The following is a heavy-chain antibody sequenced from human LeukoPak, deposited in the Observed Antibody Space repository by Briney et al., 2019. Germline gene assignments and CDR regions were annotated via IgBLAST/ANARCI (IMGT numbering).Heavy chain of an antibody. Sequence: PGGSLRLSCAASGFTFTNTFMSWVCKVPGQGKGWVANIKLDYSEKTYSDSVRGRLTIFRDNAKESVYLPMNSLIADASAIYYSARDGFYFFDFWGQGPLVTVSS. D-gene: IGHD5-12*01. V-gene: IGHV3-7*01. CDR3: ARDGFYFFDF. CDR2: IKLDYSEK. CDR1: GFTFTNTF. J-gene: IGHJ4*01.